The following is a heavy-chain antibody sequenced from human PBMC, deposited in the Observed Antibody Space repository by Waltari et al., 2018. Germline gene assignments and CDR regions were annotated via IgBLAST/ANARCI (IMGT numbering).Heavy chain of an antibody. J-gene: IGHJ6*02. CDR3: ARDRYSSGWSPVGGYGMDV. V-gene: IGHV4-4*07. Sequence: QVQLQESGPGLVKPSETLSLTCTVSGGSISSYYWSWIRQPAGKGLEWIGRIYTSGSTNYNPSLKSRVTMSVDTSKNQFSLKLSSVTAADTAVYYCARDRYSSGWSPVGGYGMDVWGQGTTVTVSS. CDR1: GGSISSYY. D-gene: IGHD6-19*01. CDR2: IYTSGST.